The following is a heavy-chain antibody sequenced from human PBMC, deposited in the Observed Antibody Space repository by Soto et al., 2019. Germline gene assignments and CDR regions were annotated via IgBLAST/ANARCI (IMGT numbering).Heavy chain of an antibody. Sequence: PGESLKISCMGSGYSFTNYWICWLRQMPGKGKEWMGIIYPDDSDTRYSPSFQGQVTISADKSISTAYLQWSRLRASDTAMYYCARRSSNSRDVWGQVTTVTVSS. V-gene: IGHV5-51*01. CDR3: ARRSSNSRDV. J-gene: IGHJ6*02. D-gene: IGHD4-4*01. CDR2: IYPDDSDT. CDR1: GYSFTNYW.